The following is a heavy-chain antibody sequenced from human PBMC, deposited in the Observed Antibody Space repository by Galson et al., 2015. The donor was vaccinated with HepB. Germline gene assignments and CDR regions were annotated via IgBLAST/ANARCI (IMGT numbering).Heavy chain of an antibody. CDR3: ARDQGLSSGWYGNSGDAFDI. D-gene: IGHD6-19*01. CDR1: GYTFTSYG. CDR2: ISAYNGNT. J-gene: IGHJ3*02. V-gene: IGHV1-18*01. Sequence: SVKVSCMASGYTFTSYGISWVRQAPGQGLEWMGWISAYNGNTNYAQKLQGRVTMTTDTSTSTAYMELRSLKSDDTAVYYCARDQGLSSGWYGNSGDAFDIWGQGTMVTVSS.